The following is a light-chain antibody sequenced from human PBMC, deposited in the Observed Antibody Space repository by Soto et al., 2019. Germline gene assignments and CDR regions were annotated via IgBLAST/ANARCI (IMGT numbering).Light chain of an antibody. J-gene: IGLJ2*01. CDR2: DVS. Sequence: QSVLTQPASVSGSPGQSITISCTGTSSDVGGYNYVSWYQQHPGKAPKLMIYDVSNRPSGVSNRFSGSKSGNTASLTISGLQAEDEADYYCSSYTSSINVVFGGGTKLIVL. CDR3: SSYTSSINVV. V-gene: IGLV2-14*01. CDR1: SSDVGGYNY.